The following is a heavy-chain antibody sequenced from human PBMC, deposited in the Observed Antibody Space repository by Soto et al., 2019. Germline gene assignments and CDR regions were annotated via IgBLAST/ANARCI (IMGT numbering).Heavy chain of an antibody. CDR3: ASSHAGAHITAALH. CDR1: GGTLSSGNYC. J-gene: IGHJ4*02. Sequence: SQTLSDTYTGSGGTLSSGNYCLSWIGLPSGKGLEWIGYIYYSGSTYYNPSLKSRVTISVDTSKNQFSLKLSSVTAADTAVYYCASSHAGAHITAALHWGQGTLVTVSS. V-gene: IGHV4-30-4*01. CDR2: IYYSGST. D-gene: IGHD6-13*01.